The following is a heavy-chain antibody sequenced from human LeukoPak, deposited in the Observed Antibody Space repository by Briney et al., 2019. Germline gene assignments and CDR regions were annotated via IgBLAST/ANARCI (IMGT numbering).Heavy chain of an antibody. Sequence: PSETLSLTCTVSGGSISSYYWSWIRQPAGKGLEWIGRIYISGSTNYNPSLKSRVTMSVDTSKNQFSLKLSSVTAADTAVYYCARDLDTTVTMKGMDVWGKGTTVTVSS. CDR3: ARDLDTTVTMKGMDV. CDR1: GGSISSYY. J-gene: IGHJ6*04. V-gene: IGHV4-4*07. D-gene: IGHD4-17*01. CDR2: IYISGST.